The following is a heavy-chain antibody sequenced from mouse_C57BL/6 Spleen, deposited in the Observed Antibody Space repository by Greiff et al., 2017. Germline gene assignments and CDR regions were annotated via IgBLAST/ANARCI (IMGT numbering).Heavy chain of an antibody. V-gene: IGHV1-52*01. D-gene: IGHD1-1*01. J-gene: IGHJ4*01. CDR3: AFYGSSYYYAMDY. Sequence: QVQLKQPGAELVRPGSSVKLSCKASGYTFTSYWMHWVKQRPIQGLEWIGNIDPSDSETHYNQKFKDKATLTVDKSSSTAYMQLSSLTSEDSAVYYCAFYGSSYYYAMDYWGQGTSVTVSS. CDR2: IDPSDSET. CDR1: GYTFTSYW.